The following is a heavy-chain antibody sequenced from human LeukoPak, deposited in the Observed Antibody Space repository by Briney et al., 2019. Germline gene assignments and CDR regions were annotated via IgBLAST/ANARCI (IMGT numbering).Heavy chain of an antibody. CDR3: ARGVLLWFGESTAENWFDP. J-gene: IGHJ5*02. D-gene: IGHD3-10*01. CDR2: IYTSGST. CDR1: GGSISSYY. Sequence: SGTLSLTCTVSGGSISSYYWSWIRQPAGKGLEWIGRIYTSGSTNYNPSPKSRVTMSVDTSKNQFSLKLSSVTAADTAVYYCARGVLLWFGESTAENWFDPWGQGTLVTVSS. V-gene: IGHV4-4*07.